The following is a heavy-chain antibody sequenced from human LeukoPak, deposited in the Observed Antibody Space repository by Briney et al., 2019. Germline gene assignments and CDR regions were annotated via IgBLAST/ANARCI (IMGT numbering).Heavy chain of an antibody. D-gene: IGHD3-22*01. CDR2: ISYDGSNK. J-gene: IGHJ6*02. Sequence: GRSLRLSCAASGFTFSSYGMHWVRQAPGKGLEGVAVISYDGSNKYYADTVKGRLTISRDNSKNTMYLQMNSLRAEDTAVYYCAKDQGDSSGTYYYYYGMDVWGQGTTVTVSS. CDR1: GFTFSSYG. CDR3: AKDQGDSSGTYYYYYGMDV. V-gene: IGHV3-30*18.